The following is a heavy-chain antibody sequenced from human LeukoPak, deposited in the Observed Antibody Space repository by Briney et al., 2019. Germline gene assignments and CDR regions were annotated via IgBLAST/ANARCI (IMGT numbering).Heavy chain of an antibody. V-gene: IGHV3-21*01. CDR3: ARDLNWGFDY. D-gene: IGHD7-27*01. Sequence: GGSLRLSCAASGFTFSDYSMNWVRQAPGRGLEWVSNIRSDSSDKCYADSVKGRFTIPRDNAKNYLFLHMDSLRVEDTAFYYCARDLNWGFDYWGQGAQVTVSS. CDR2: IRSDSSDK. CDR1: GFTFSDYS. J-gene: IGHJ4*02.